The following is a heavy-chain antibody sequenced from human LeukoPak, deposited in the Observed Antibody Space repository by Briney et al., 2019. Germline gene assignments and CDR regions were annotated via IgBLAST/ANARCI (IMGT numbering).Heavy chain of an antibody. CDR3: ARAASRRRHYFYYHMDV. J-gene: IGHJ6*03. Sequence: ASVKVSCKASGYTFTSYDINWVRQAPGQGLEWMGWMNPNSGNTGCAQKFQGRVTMTRNTSISTTYMELSSLRSEDTAVYYCARAASRRRHYFYYHMDVWGKGTTVTVSS. CDR1: GYTFTSYD. D-gene: IGHD2-2*01. V-gene: IGHV1-8*01. CDR2: MNPNSGNT.